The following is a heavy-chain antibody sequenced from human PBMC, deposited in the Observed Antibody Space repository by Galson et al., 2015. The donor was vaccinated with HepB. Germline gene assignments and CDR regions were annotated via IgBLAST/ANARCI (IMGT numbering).Heavy chain of an antibody. D-gene: IGHD6-19*01. CDR3: ARDGPSIAVAVNYYGMDV. V-gene: IGHV1-69*13. J-gene: IGHJ6*02. Sequence: SVKVSCKASGGTFSSYAISWVRQAPGQGLEWMGGIIPIFGTANYAQKFQGRVTITADEYTSTAYMELSSLRSEDTAVYYCARDGPSIAVAVNYYGMDVWGQGTTVTVSS. CDR2: IIPIFGTA. CDR1: GGTFSSYA.